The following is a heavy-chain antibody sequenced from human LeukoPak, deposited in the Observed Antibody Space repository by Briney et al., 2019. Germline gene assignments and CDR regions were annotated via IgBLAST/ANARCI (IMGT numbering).Heavy chain of an antibody. Sequence: PGRSLRLSCAASGFRFSTYGMHWVRQAPGKGLEWVAVIRYDGSNKYYADSVEGRFTISRDDSKNTLYLQMISLRAEDTAMYYCARGLSTGGTYYGYWGQGTLVTVSS. CDR2: IRYDGSNK. J-gene: IGHJ4*02. CDR1: GFRFSTYG. V-gene: IGHV3-33*01. D-gene: IGHD1-26*01. CDR3: ARGLSTGGTYYGY.